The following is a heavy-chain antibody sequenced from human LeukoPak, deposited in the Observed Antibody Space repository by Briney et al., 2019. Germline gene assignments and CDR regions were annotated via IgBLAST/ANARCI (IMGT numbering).Heavy chain of an antibody. CDR3: AKGGSSGWEPLDH. Sequence: GGSLRLSCAASGLTFDDYAMHWVGHAPGKGLEWVSGISWNSGSIGYVDSVKGRFTISRDNAKNSLYLQMDSLRAEDTALYYCAKGGSSGWEPLDHWGQGTLVIVSS. V-gene: IGHV3-9*01. D-gene: IGHD6-19*01. CDR2: ISWNSGSI. J-gene: IGHJ4*02. CDR1: GLTFDDYA.